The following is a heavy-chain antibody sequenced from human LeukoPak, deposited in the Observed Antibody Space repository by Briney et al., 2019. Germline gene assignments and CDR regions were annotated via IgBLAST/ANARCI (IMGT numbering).Heavy chain of an antibody. D-gene: IGHD2-21*02. Sequence: GSLRLTCVVSGFTFNRCWMNWVRQAPGKGLEWVAHINPDGRDTYYVDSVKGRFTISRDNAQNSMYLQMNSLRVEDTAVYYCTSWGDTTAEYFQRWGQGTLVTVSS. CDR2: INPDGRDT. CDR3: TSWGDTTAEYFQR. J-gene: IGHJ1*01. V-gene: IGHV3-7*01. CDR1: GFTFNRCW.